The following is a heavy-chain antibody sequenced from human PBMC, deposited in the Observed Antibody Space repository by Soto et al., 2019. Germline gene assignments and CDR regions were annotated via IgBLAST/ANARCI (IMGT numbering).Heavy chain of an antibody. D-gene: IGHD4-17*01. Sequence: PSETLSLTCTVSGGSISSYYWSWIRQPPGKGLEWIGYIYYSGSTNYNPSLKSRVTISVDTSKNQFSLKLSSVTAADTAVYYCARRQGFGDYAAYYFDYWGQGTLVTVSS. J-gene: IGHJ4*02. CDR2: IYYSGST. V-gene: IGHV4-59*01. CDR3: ARRQGFGDYAAYYFDY. CDR1: GGSISSYY.